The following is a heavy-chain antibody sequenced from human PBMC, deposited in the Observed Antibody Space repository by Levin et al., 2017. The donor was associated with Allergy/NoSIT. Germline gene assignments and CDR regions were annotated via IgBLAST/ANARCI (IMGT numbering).Heavy chain of an antibody. CDR2: ISGSGGST. D-gene: IGHD1-1*01. CDR3: ATRGTYYYDF. J-gene: IGHJ4*02. CDR1: GFTFSNYA. Sequence: PGGSLRLSCAASGFTFSNYAMSWVRQAPGKGLEWVSTISGSGGSTYYADSVKGRFTISRDNSRNTLYLQMNSLRAEDTAVYYCATRGTYYYDFWGQGTLVTVSS. V-gene: IGHV3-23*01.